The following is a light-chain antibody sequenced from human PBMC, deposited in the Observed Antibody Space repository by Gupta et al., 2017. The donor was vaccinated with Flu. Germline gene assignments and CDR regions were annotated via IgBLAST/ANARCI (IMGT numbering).Light chain of an antibody. CDR1: SSNIGAGYD. Sequence: QSVLMQPPSVSADPRQVVTIACTVSSSNIGAGYDVHWYQQLPGTAPKLLIYGNSNRPSGVPDRFTGSKSGTSASLAITGLQAEDEADYYCQSYDSSLSGSVFGGGTKLTVL. CDR2: GNS. V-gene: IGLV1-40*01. CDR3: QSYDSSLSGSV. J-gene: IGLJ3*02.